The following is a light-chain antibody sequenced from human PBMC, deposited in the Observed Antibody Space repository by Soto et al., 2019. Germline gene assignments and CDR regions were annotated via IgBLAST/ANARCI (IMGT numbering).Light chain of an antibody. CDR1: QDIRGA. Sequence: IPLTQSPSSLSASVGDRVTITCRASQDIRGALAWYQQKPGKAPKILIYDVSTLESGVPSRFSGSSSGTDFTLTISSLQPVDFATYYCQQFNSYPITFGQGTRLEIK. V-gene: IGKV1-13*02. J-gene: IGKJ5*01. CDR2: DVS. CDR3: QQFNSYPIT.